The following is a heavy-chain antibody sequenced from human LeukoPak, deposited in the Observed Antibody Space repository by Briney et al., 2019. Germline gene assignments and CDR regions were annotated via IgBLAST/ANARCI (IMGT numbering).Heavy chain of an antibody. V-gene: IGHV7-4-1*02. CDR2: INTNTGNP. CDR3: ARDFIAAAGTWYTGPFDY. J-gene: IGHJ4*02. D-gene: IGHD6-13*01. CDR1: GYTFTSYA. Sequence: ASVKVSCKASGYTFTSYAMNWVRQAPGQGLEWMGWINTNTGNPTYAQGFTGRFVFSLDTSVSTAYLQISSLKAEDTAVYYCARDFIAAAGTWYTGPFDYWGQGTLVTVSS.